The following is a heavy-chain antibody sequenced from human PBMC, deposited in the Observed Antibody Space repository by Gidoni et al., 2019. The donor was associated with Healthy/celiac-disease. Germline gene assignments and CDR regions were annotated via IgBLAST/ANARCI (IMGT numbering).Heavy chain of an antibody. CDR2: ISSSSSYI. J-gene: IGHJ4*02. CDR1: GFTFSSYS. D-gene: IGHD6-6*01. CDR3: ARVSASIAERYFDY. V-gene: IGHV3-21*01. Sequence: EVQLVESGGGLVKPGGSLRLSCAASGFTFSSYSMNWVRQAPGKGLEWVSSISSSSSYIYYADSVKGRFTISRDNAKNSLYLQMNSRRAEDTAVYYCARVSASIAERYFDYWGQGTLVTVSS.